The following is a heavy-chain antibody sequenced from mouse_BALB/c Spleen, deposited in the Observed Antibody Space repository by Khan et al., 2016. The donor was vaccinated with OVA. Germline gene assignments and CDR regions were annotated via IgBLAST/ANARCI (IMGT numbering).Heavy chain of an antibody. CDR2: IWSGGST. V-gene: IGHV2-4-1*01. D-gene: IGHD1-1*01. CDR3: ARIQGGYYGSSAGFAY. Sequence: QVQLKQSGPGLVQPSQSLSITCTVSGCSLTNYGVHWVRQSPLKGLEWLGVIWSGGSTDYNAAFISRLSISKDNSKSQVFFKMNSLQAEDTAIYYCARIQGGYYGSSAGFAYWGQGTLVTVSA. J-gene: IGHJ3*01. CDR1: GCSLTNYG.